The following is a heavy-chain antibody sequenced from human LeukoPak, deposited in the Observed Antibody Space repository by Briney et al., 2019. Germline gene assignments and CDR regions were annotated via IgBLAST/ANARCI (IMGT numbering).Heavy chain of an antibody. CDR1: GHTFIGIY. D-gene: IGHD6-6*01. CDR3: ARGLGTSWFDT. J-gene: IGHJ5*02. V-gene: IGHV1-2*02. Sequence: ASVSVSCTASGHTFIGIYVHWVRQAPGQGPEWMGWINTNSGETLYARQLRGRVTMTRDTPYTAFLHLSSLTSDDTAVYYCARGLGTSWFDTWGQGTLVSVSS. CDR2: INTNSGET.